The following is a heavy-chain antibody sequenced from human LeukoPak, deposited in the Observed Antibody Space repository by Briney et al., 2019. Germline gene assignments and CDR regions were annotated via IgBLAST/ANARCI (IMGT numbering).Heavy chain of an antibody. D-gene: IGHD5/OR15-5a*01. CDR3: ARRVSTVIDY. J-gene: IGHJ4*02. CDR2: IYPGDSDT. CDR1: GYSFTSYW. V-gene: IGHV5-51*01. Sequence: GESLQISCKGSGYSFTSYWIGWVRQMPGKGLEWMGIIYPGDSDTRYSPSFQGQVTISVDKSISTAYLQWSSLEASDTAMYYCARRVSTVIDYWGQGTLVTVSS.